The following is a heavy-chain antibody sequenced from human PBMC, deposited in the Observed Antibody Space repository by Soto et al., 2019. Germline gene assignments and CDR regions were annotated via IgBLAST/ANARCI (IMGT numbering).Heavy chain of an antibody. CDR3: AKDSKKVATTSFFEY. CDR1: GFTFSDYA. Sequence: GGSLRLSCAASGFTFSDYAMSWVRQAPMKGLEWVSSISGSAGGGTYYAGSVKGRFTISRDNSKNMLYLQMNSLRVEDTAVYYCAKDSKKVATTSFFEYWGQGALVTVSS. D-gene: IGHD5-12*01. J-gene: IGHJ4*02. CDR2: ISGSAGGGT. V-gene: IGHV3-23*01.